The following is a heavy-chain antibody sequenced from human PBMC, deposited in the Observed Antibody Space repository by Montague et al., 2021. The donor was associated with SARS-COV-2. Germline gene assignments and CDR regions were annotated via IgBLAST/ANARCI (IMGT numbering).Heavy chain of an antibody. J-gene: IGHJ3*02. CDR1: GGSISSGSYY. CDR3: ARGNRGRVLVVPAAIYAFDI. Sequence: TLSLTCTVSGGSISSGSYYWSWIRQPAGKGLEWIGRIYTSGSTNYNPSLKSRVTTSVDTSKNQFSLKLSSVTAADTAVYYCARGNRGRVLVVPAAIYAFDIWGQGTMVTVSS. V-gene: IGHV4-61*02. CDR2: IYTSGST. D-gene: IGHD2-2*02.